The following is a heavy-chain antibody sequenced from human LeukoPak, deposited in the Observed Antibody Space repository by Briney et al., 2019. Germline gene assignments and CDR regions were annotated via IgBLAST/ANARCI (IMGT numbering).Heavy chain of an antibody. CDR1: GGSISSYY. Sequence: PSETLSLTCTVSGGSISSYYWSWIRQPPGKGLEWIGYIYYSGSTNYNPSLKSRVTISVDTSKNQFSLKLSSVTAADTAVYYCARYGSGSYYDRRFGYWGQGTLVTVSS. V-gene: IGHV4-59*08. CDR2: IYYSGST. CDR3: ARYGSGSYYDRRFGY. J-gene: IGHJ4*02. D-gene: IGHD3-10*01.